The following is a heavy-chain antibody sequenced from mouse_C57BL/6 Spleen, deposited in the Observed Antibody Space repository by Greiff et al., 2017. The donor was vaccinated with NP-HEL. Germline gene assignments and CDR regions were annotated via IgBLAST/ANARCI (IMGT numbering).Heavy chain of an antibody. V-gene: IGHV1-81*01. J-gene: IGHJ1*03. Sequence: QVQLQQSGAELARPGASVKLSCKASGYTFTSYGISWVKQRTGQGLEWIGEIYPRSGNTYYNEKFKGKATLTADKSSSTAYMELRSLTSEDSAVYFCARAGGYYGYFDVWGTGTTVTVSS. CDR1: GYTFTSYG. CDR3: ARAGGYYGYFDV. CDR2: IYPRSGNT. D-gene: IGHD1-1*02.